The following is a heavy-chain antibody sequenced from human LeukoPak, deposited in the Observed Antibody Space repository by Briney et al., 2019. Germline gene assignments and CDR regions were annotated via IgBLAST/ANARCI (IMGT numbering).Heavy chain of an antibody. V-gene: IGHV4-34*01. Sequence: SETLSLTCAVYIDSFTNYYWSWIRQPPGKGLEWVGEINHSGSTNYNPSLKSRVTISVDTSKNQFSLKLSSVTAADTAVYYCARGYDYVWGSYRLGEFDYWGQGTLVTVSS. CDR1: IDSFTNYY. J-gene: IGHJ4*02. D-gene: IGHD3-16*02. CDR2: INHSGST. CDR3: ARGYDYVWGSYRLGEFDY.